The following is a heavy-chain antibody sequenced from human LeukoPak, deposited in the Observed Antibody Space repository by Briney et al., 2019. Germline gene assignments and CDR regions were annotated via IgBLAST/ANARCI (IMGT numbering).Heavy chain of an antibody. Sequence: PGGSLRLSCAASGFTFSSYAMSWVRPAPREGVEWVSAISGSGGSTYYADSVKGRFTISRDNSKNTLKLQMNSLRAEDTAVYYCAKDQGIVGAARLNAFDIWGQGTMVTVSS. CDR3: AKDQGIVGAARLNAFDI. V-gene: IGHV3-23*01. CDR2: ISGSGGST. D-gene: IGHD1-26*01. CDR1: GFTFSSYA. J-gene: IGHJ3*02.